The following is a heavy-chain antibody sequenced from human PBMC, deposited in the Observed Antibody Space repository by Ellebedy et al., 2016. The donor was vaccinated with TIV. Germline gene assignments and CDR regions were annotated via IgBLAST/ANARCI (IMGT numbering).Heavy chain of an antibody. CDR2: INHSGST. D-gene: IGHD3-3*01. CDR1: GGSISSYY. Sequence: SETLSLXXTVSGGSISSYYWSWIRQPPGKGLEWIGEINHSGSTNYNPSLKSRVTISVDTSENQFSLKLTSVTAADTAVYYCASYDFWSGYPLDYWGQGTLVSVSS. V-gene: IGHV4-34*01. CDR3: ASYDFWSGYPLDY. J-gene: IGHJ4*02.